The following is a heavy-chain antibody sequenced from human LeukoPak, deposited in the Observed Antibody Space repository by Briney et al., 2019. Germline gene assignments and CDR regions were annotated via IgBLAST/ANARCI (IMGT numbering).Heavy chain of an antibody. CDR3: ARDLTFYYGSAYDAFDI. D-gene: IGHD3-10*01. V-gene: IGHV4-34*01. J-gene: IGHJ3*02. Sequence: SETLSLACAVYGGSFSGYYWSWIRQPPGKGLEWIGEINHSGSTNYNPSLKSRVTISVDTSKNQFSLKLSSVTAADTAVYYCARDLTFYYGSAYDAFDIWGQGTMVTVSS. CDR1: GGSFSGYY. CDR2: INHSGST.